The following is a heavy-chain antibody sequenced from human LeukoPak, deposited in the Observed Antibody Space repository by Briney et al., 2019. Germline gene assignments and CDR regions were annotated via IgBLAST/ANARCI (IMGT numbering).Heavy chain of an antibody. V-gene: IGHV4-59*01. J-gene: IGHJ6*02. CDR3: ARGRSNYYGMDV. Sequence: SETLSLTCSVSDGSINSYYWNWIRRPPGKGLEWIGYIYYNGNTNYSPSLKSRVTMSVDTSKNLFSLKVSSVTAADTAVYYCARGRSNYYGMDVRGQGTTVTVSS. CDR1: DGSINSYY. D-gene: IGHD1-26*01. CDR2: IYYNGNT.